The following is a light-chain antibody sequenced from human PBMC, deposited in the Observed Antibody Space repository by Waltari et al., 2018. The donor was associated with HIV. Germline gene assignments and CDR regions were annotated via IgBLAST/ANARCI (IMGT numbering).Light chain of an antibody. CDR3: SSYTSSSTVV. CDR1: SSDVGNYNY. J-gene: IGLJ2*01. Sequence: QSALTQPASVSGSPGPSITIPCTGTSSDVGNYNYVSWYQQHPGKAPKLIIYDVSNRPSGVSNRFSGSKSGNTAALTISGLQAEDEADYYCSSYTSSSTVVFGGGTKLTVL. V-gene: IGLV2-14*03. CDR2: DVS.